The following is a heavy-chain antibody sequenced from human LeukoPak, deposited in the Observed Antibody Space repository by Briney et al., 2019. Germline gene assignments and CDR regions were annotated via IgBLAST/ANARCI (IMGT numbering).Heavy chain of an antibody. CDR1: GFTFSSYA. Sequence: PGRSLRLSCAASGFTFSSYAMHWVRQAPGKGLERVAVISYDGSNKYYADSVKGRFTISRDNSKNTLYLQLNSLRAEDTAVYYCARGATVVTPCDYWGQGTLVTVSS. CDR3: ARGATVVTPCDY. CDR2: ISYDGSNK. J-gene: IGHJ4*02. D-gene: IGHD4-23*01. V-gene: IGHV3-30-3*01.